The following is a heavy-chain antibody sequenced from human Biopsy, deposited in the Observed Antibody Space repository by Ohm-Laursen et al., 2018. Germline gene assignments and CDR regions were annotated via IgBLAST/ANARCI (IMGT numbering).Heavy chain of an antibody. D-gene: IGHD6-13*01. Sequence: SLRLSCSASGFTFSNAWMNWVRQAPGKELEWVGRIKSKTDGGTTDYAAPVKDRFTISRDDSKNTLYLQMNSLKTEDTAVYYCTTDTSSWYNYFDYWGQGTLVTVSS. CDR1: GFTFSNAW. CDR2: IKSKTDGGTT. J-gene: IGHJ4*02. CDR3: TTDTSSWYNYFDY. V-gene: IGHV3-15*01.